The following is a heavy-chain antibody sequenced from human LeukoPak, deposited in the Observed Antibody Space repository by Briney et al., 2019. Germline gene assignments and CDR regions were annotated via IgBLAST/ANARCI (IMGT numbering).Heavy chain of an antibody. CDR1: GGSISSYY. Sequence: SETLSLTCTVSGGSISSYYWSWIRQPPGKGLEWIGYIYYSGSTNYNPSLKSRVTISVDTSKNQFSLKLSSVTAADTAVYYCARGSSGYDYWGQGTLVTVSS. CDR3: ARGSSGYDY. D-gene: IGHD3-22*01. V-gene: IGHV4-59*01. CDR2: IYYSGST. J-gene: IGHJ4*02.